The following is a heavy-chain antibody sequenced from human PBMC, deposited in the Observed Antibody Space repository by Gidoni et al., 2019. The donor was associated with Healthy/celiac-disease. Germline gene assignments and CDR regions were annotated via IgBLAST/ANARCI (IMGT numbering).Heavy chain of an antibody. CDR1: GGTFSSFA. CDR2: IIPIFGTA. V-gene: IGHV1-69*01. J-gene: IGHJ6*02. D-gene: IGHD2-15*01. CDR3: ARGWDEVVVAATSYYYYYGMDV. Sequence: QVQLVQSGAEVKKPGSSVTVSCKASGGTFSSFAISWLQQPPGQGLEWTGGIIPIFGTANYAQKFQGRVTITADESTSTAYMELSSLRSEDTAVYYCARGWDEVVVAATSYYYYYGMDVWGQGTTVTVSS.